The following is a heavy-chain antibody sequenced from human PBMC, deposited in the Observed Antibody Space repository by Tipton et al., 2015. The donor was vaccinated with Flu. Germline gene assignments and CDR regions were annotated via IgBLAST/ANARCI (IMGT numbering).Heavy chain of an antibody. CDR2: ISKDGTRR. Sequence: SLRLSCAASGFPFNKYALHWVRQAPGKGLEWVAIISKDGTRRDYGDSVKGRFTISRDNFENILYLDMNSLRVDDTALYYCARDGVRGDDDILTGYYRGSDFWGQGSLVTVST. D-gene: IGHD3-9*01. J-gene: IGHJ4*02. V-gene: IGHV3-30-3*01. CDR1: GFPFNKYA. CDR3: ARDGVRGDDDILTGYYRGSDF.